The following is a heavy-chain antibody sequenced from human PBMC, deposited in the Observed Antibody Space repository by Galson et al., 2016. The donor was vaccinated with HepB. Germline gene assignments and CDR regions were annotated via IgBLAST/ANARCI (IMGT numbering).Heavy chain of an antibody. D-gene: IGHD3-10*01. CDR2: ISAYNGNT. J-gene: IGHJ4*02. Sequence: SVKVSCKASGYTFTSYGISWVRQAPGQGLEWMGWISAYNGNTNYAQKLQGRVTMTTDTSTSTAYMELMSLRSDDTAVYYCARDLIFAGTFDCWGQGTLVTVSS. V-gene: IGHV1-18*01. CDR3: ARDLIFAGTFDC. CDR1: GYTFTSYG.